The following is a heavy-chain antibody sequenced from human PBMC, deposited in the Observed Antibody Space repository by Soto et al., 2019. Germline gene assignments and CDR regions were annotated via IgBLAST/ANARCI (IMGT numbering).Heavy chain of an antibody. D-gene: IGHD6-13*01. CDR1: GYTFTRHY. CDR2: INSSGGHT. V-gene: IGHV1-46*01. CDR3: ARDLLAAGSDALDI. Sequence: QVQLVQSGAEVKKPGASVKVSCKASGYTFTRHYIHWVRQAPGQGLEWMGIINSSGGHTYYAKKFQGRFTMISDTSTSTVYMELSSLRSEDTAVYYCARDLLAAGSDALDIWGQGTMVTVSS. J-gene: IGHJ3*02.